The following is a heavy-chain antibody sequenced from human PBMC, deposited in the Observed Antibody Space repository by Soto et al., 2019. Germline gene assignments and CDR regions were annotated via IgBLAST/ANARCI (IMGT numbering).Heavy chain of an antibody. J-gene: IGHJ6*02. CDR1: GYTFTSYG. Sequence: ASVKVSCKASGYTFTSYGISWVRQAPGQGLEWMGWISAYNGNTNYAQKLQGRVTMTTDTSTSTAYMELRSLRSDDTAVYYCARDLKYSNYAYYYYGMDVWGQGTTVTVSS. D-gene: IGHD4-4*01. CDR3: ARDLKYSNYAYYYYGMDV. V-gene: IGHV1-18*04. CDR2: ISAYNGNT.